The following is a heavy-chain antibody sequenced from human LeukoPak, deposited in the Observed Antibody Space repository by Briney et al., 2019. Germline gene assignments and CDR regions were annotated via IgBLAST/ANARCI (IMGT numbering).Heavy chain of an antibody. J-gene: IGHJ4*02. CDR2: INPDGSTT. CDR1: GFTFSRYW. V-gene: IGHV3-74*01. D-gene: IGHD3-22*01. CDR3: TRGHSGYYYPTDY. Sequence: GESLRLSCAASGFTFSRYWIHWVRQAPGKGLEWVSRINPDGSTTTYADSVKGRFTISRDNAKNTVYLQMNSLRAEDTAVYYCTRGHSGYYYPTDYWGQGTLVTVSS.